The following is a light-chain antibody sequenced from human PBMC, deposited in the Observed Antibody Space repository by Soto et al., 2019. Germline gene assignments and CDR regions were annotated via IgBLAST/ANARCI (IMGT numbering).Light chain of an antibody. Sequence: EIVMTQSPATLSVSPGERATLSCRASQSVSSNLAWYQQKPGQAPRLLIYGVSIKATGIPARFSGSGSGTEFTLTIGSLQSEDFAVYYCQHYTNWPPWTFGQGTKVEI. V-gene: IGKV3-15*01. CDR3: QHYTNWPPWT. CDR1: QSVSSN. CDR2: GVS. J-gene: IGKJ1*01.